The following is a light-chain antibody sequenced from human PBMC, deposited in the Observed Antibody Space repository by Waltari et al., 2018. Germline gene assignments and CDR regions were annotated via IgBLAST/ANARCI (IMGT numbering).Light chain of an antibody. CDR2: GAS. CDR1: ETISSSY. J-gene: IGKJ3*01. V-gene: IGKV3-20*01. Sequence: EIVLTQSPGTLSLSPGERATLSCRSSETISSSYLAWYQQKPGLAPRLLVYGASSRAAGIPDRFSGSGSGTDFTLTISRVEPEDFAVYYCQQYGSSPLVTFGPGTKVD. CDR3: QQYGSSPLVT.